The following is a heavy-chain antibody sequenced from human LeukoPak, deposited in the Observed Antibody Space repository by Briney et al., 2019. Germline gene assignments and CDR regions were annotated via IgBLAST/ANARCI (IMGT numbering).Heavy chain of an antibody. Sequence: SETLSLTCTVSGGSISSGGYYSSWIRQHPGKCLEWIGYIYYSGSTYYNPSIKSRVTISVDTSKNQFSLKLSSVAAADTAVYYCARGGGSGSREFDYWGQGTLVTVSS. CDR3: ARGGGSGSREFDY. D-gene: IGHD1-26*01. J-gene: IGHJ4*02. V-gene: IGHV4-31*03. CDR1: GGSISSGGYY. CDR2: IYYSGST.